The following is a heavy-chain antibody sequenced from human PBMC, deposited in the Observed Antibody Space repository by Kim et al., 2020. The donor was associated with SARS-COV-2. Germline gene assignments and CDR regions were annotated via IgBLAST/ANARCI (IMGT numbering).Heavy chain of an antibody. D-gene: IGHD3-3*01. J-gene: IGHJ4*02. V-gene: IGHV4-31*03. CDR3: ARGILITIFGVVAHLDY. CDR2: IYYSGST. Sequence: SETLSLTCTVSGGSISSGGYYWSWIRQHPGKGLEWIGYIYYSGSTYYNPSLKSRVTISVDTSKNQFSLKLSSVTAADTAVYYCARGILITIFGVVAHLDYWGQRTLVTVSS. CDR1: GGSISSGGYY.